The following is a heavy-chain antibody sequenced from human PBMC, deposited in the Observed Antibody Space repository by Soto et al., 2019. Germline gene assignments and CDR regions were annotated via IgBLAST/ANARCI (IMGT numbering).Heavy chain of an antibody. V-gene: IGHV3-23*01. Sequence: HPGGSLRLSCAASGFTFSSYAMSWVRQAPGKGLEWVSAISGSGGSTYYADSVKGRFTISRDNSKNTLYLQMNSLRAEDTAVYYCAKIGNVDTAMVNPEDYYYYYMDVWGKGTTVTVSS. J-gene: IGHJ6*03. CDR1: GFTFSSYA. CDR3: AKIGNVDTAMVNPEDYYYYYMDV. CDR2: ISGSGGST. D-gene: IGHD5-18*01.